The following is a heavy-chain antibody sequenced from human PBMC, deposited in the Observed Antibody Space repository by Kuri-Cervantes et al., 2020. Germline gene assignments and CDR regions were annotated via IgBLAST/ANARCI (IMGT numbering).Heavy chain of an antibody. CDR1: GYTFTSYD. CDR3: ARSYCGADCSSFDY. Sequence: ASVKVSCKASGYTFTSYDINWVRQATGQGLEWMGWISAYNGATNYAQKLQGRVTVTTDTSTSTAYMELRSLRSDDTALYYCARSYCGADCSSFDYWGQGTLVTVSS. CDR2: ISAYNGAT. J-gene: IGHJ4*02. D-gene: IGHD2-21*02. V-gene: IGHV1-18*01.